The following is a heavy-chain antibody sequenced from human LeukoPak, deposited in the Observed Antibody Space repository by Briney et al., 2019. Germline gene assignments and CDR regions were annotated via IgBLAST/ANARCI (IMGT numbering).Heavy chain of an antibody. D-gene: IGHD6-19*01. CDR3: ARGQWPYRPPFY. Sequence: SETLSLTCAVYGGSFSGYYWSWIRQPPGKGLEWIGEINHSGSTNYNPSLKSRVTMSVDTSKNQFSLKLSSVTAADTAVYYCARGQWPYRPPFYWGQGTLVTVSS. CDR1: GGSFSGYY. V-gene: IGHV4-34*01. CDR2: INHSGST. J-gene: IGHJ4*02.